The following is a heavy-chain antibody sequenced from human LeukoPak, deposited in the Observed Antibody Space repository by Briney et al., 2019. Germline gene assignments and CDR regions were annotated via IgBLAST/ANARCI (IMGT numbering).Heavy chain of an antibody. J-gene: IGHJ4*02. Sequence: PSETLSLTCTVSGGSISSSSYYWGWIRQPPGKGLEWIGSIYYSGSTNYNPSLKSRVTMSVDTSKNQFSLKLSSVTAADTAVYYCARDQYYYDSSGSLFDYWGQGTLVTVSS. D-gene: IGHD3-22*01. CDR2: IYYSGST. V-gene: IGHV4-39*07. CDR1: GGSISSSSYY. CDR3: ARDQYYYDSSGSLFDY.